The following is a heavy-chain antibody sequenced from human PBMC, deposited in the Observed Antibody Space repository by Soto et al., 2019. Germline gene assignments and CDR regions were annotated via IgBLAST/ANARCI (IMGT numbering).Heavy chain of an antibody. D-gene: IGHD3-10*01. CDR1: GDSISRYY. CDR2: SYYSGET. V-gene: IGHV4-59*01. CDR3: AGGLGGEFLKGSGMDV. Sequence: QVQLQESGPGLVKPSETLSLTCTVSGDSISRYYWSWIRLSPGKGLEWIGYSYYSGETNYNPSVXGXVXIXXDRTKNQFSLKLSSVTAADTAVYYGAGGLGGEFLKGSGMDVWGRGTTVTVSS. J-gene: IGHJ6*02.